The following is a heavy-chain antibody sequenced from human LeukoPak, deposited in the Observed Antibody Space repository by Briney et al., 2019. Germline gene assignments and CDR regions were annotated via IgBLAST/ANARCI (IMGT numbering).Heavy chain of an antibody. D-gene: IGHD1-26*01. V-gene: IGHV4-59*12. Sequence: SETLSLTCTVSGGSISSYYWSWIRQPPGKGLEWIGYIYYSGSTNYNPSLKSRVTISVDTSRNQFSLKLSSVTAADTAVYYCARGGEWEPTSSWGQGTLVTVSS. CDR3: ARGGEWEPTSS. CDR1: GGSISSYY. J-gene: IGHJ5*02. CDR2: IYYSGST.